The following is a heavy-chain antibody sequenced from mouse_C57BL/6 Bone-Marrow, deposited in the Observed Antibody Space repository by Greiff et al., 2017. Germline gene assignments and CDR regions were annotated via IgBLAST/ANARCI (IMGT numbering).Heavy chain of an antibody. CDR2: ISSGGSYT. Sequence: EVKVVESGGDLVKPGGSLKLSCAASGFTFSSYGMSWVRQTPDKRLEWVATISSGGSYTYYPDSVKGRFTISRDNAKNTLYLQMSSLKSEDTAMYYCARKFTVDAMDYWGQGTSVTVSS. CDR1: GFTFSSYG. CDR3: ARKFTVDAMDY. D-gene: IGHD1-1*01. J-gene: IGHJ4*01. V-gene: IGHV5-6*01.